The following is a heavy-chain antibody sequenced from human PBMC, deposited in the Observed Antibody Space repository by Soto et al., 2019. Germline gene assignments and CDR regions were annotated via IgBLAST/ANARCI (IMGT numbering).Heavy chain of an antibody. CDR3: ARWERFYDILTGPRSYYYGMDV. V-gene: IGHV4-4*02. CDR2: IYHSGST. CDR1: GGSITSSNW. Sequence: QVQLQESGPGLVKPSGTLSLTCAVSGGSITSSNWWSWVRQPPGKGLEWIGEIYHSGSTNYNPSLKSRVTISVDKSKNQFSLKLSSVTAADTAVYYCARWERFYDILTGPRSYYYGMDVWGQGTTVTVSS. J-gene: IGHJ6*02. D-gene: IGHD3-9*01.